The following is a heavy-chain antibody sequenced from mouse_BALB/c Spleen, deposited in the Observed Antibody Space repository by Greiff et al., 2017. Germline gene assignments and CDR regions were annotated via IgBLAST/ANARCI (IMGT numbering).Heavy chain of an antibody. V-gene: IGHV14-1*02. J-gene: IGHJ3*01. CDR1: GFNIKDYY. CDR2: IDPENGNT. Sequence: EVKLVESGAELVRPGALVKLSCKASGFNIKDYYMHWVKQRPEQGLEWIGWIDPENGNTIYDPKFQGKASITADTSSNTAYLQLISLTSEDTAVYYCARRGRYWAWFAYWGQGTLVTVSA. D-gene: IGHD2-14*01. CDR3: ARRGRYWAWFAY.